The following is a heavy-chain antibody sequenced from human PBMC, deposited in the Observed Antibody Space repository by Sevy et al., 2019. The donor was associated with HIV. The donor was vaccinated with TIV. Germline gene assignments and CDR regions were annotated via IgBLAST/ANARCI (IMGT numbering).Heavy chain of an antibody. CDR2: VNPEGGDT. V-gene: IGHV1-2*02. J-gene: IGHJ3*02. CDR3: ARGSEVRGSTNSAFEI. Sequence: ALVKVSCKASGYTFTGYYVHWMRQAPGQGLEWMGWVNPEGGDTNYAQTFQGRVTMTRDTSINTAYMELSSLTSDDTVVYYCARGSEVRGSTNSAFEIWGQGTMVTVSS. D-gene: IGHD2-8*01. CDR1: GYTFTGYY.